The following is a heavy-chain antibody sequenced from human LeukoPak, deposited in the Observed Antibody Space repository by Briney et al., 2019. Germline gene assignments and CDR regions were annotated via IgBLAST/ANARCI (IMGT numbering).Heavy chain of an antibody. V-gene: IGHV3-23*01. CDR2: ISDTGGRT. CDR3: AKRGVVIRVILVGFHKEAYYFDT. J-gene: IGHJ4*02. CDR1: GINLSNYG. Sequence: GGSLRLSCAVSGINLSNYGMTWVRQAPGKGREWVAGISDTGGRTNYADSVKGRFTISRDNPKNTLYLQMNSLRAEDTAVYFCAKRGVVIRVILVGFHKEAYYFDTWGQGALVTVSS. D-gene: IGHD3-22*01.